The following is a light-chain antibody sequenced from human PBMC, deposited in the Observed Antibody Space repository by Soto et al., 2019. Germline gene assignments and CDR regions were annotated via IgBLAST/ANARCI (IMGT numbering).Light chain of an antibody. V-gene: IGLV2-14*01. CDR2: EVS. CDR3: ISYTSSNTWV. Sequence: QSALTQPASVSGSPGQSITISCTGTSSDVGDYNYVSWYQQHPGKAPKLMIYEVSSRPSGVSNRFSGSKSGNTASLTIAGLQAEDEADYYCISYTSSNTWVFGGGTKLTVL. J-gene: IGLJ3*02. CDR1: SSDVGDYNY.